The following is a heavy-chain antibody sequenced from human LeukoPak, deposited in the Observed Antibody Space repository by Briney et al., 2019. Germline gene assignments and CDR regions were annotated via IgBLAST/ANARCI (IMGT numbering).Heavy chain of an antibody. V-gene: IGHV3-48*03. J-gene: IGHJ4*02. CDR1: GFTFSSYE. CDR3: ARGTAMAGIDY. CDR2: ISSGSTI. Sequence: PGGSLRLSCAASGFTFSSYEMNWVRQAPGKGLEWVSYISSGSTIYYADSVKGRFTISRDNAKKSLYLQMNSLRAEDTAVYYCARGTAMAGIDYWGQGTLVTVSS. D-gene: IGHD5-18*01.